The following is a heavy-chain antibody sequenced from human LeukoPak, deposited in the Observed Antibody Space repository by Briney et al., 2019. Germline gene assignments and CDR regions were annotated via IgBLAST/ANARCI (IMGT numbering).Heavy chain of an antibody. CDR1: GFTFSSYS. D-gene: IGHD2-2*01. CDR2: ISSSSSYI. J-gene: IGHJ3*02. V-gene: IGHV3-21*01. CDR3: AGTDIVVVPAAEAFDI. Sequence: GGSLRLSCAASGFTFSSYSMNWVRQAPGKGLEWVSSISSSSSYIYYADSVKGRFTTSRDNAKNSLYPQMNSLRAEDTAVYYCAGTDIVVVPAAEAFDIWGQGTMVTVSS.